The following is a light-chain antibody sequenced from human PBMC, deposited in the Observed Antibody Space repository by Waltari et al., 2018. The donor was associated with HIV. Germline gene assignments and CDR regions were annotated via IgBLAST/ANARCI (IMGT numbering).Light chain of an antibody. CDR2: DAS. Sequence: EMVMTQSPATLSVSPGERATLSCRASQSVSSNLAWYQQKPGQAPRLLIYDASTRATGIPARFSGSGSGTEFTLTISSLQSEDSAVYYCQQYNNWYTFAQGTKPEIK. CDR1: QSVSSN. CDR3: QQYNNWYT. V-gene: IGKV3D-15*01. J-gene: IGKJ2*01.